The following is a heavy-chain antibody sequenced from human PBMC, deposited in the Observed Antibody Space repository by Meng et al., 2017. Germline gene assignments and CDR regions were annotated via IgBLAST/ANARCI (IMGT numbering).Heavy chain of an antibody. CDR2: IFHTGNT. CDR1: GGSFSSGNW. J-gene: IGHJ1*01. Sequence: QMQLQESGPGLVKPSGTLSLTCAVSGGSFSSGNWWGWVRQPPGKGLEWIGEIFHTGNTNYNPSLQSRVSLSIDKSKSQFSLKMISVTAADTAIYYCVNYCSGGKCSPNEKTQHWGQGTLVTVSS. V-gene: IGHV4-4*02. CDR3: VNYCSGGKCSPNEKTQH. D-gene: IGHD2-15*01.